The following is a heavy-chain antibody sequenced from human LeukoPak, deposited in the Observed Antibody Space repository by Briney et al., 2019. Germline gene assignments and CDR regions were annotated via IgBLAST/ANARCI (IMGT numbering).Heavy chain of an antibody. V-gene: IGHV1-18*01. CDR1: GYTFTTYG. CDR3: TRDFVLLTSYDVFED. D-gene: IGHD3-3*01. CDR2: INANNGDT. J-gene: IGHJ4*02. Sequence: ASVKVSCKASGYTFTTYGIRWVRPAPAQGLAWMGWINANNGDTHYVQKLQGRITMTTDTSTSTVYMELRGLRSDDTAVYYCTRDFVLLTSYDVFEDWGQGTLVTVSS.